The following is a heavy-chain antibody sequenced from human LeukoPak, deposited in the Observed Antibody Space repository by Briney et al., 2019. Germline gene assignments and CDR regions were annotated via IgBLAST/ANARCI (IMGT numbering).Heavy chain of an antibody. CDR2: ISRGGSDS. CDR3: ARAGIVGAVFDF. J-gene: IGHJ4*01. V-gene: IGHV3-11*01. Sequence: GGSLRLSCTASGFTFSDYYMSWIRQAPGKGLEWVSYISRGGSDSYYADSVKGRFTISRDTAKNSLYLQMNSLRAEDAAVYYCARAGIVGAVFDFWGHGTLVTVSS. CDR1: GFTFSDYY. D-gene: IGHD1-26*01.